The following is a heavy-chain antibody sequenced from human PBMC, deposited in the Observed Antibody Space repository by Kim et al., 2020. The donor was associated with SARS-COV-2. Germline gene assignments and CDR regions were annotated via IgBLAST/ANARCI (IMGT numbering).Heavy chain of an antibody. CDR3: ARGFRRIKNDCYYYGMDV. J-gene: IGHJ6*02. Sequence: ASVKVSCKASGYTFTSYGISWVRQAPGQGLEWMGWISAYNGNTKYAQKLQGRVTLTTDTSTSTAYMELRSLRSDDTAVYFCARGFRRIKNDCYYYGMDVWGQXXXVTXXS. V-gene: IGHV1-18*01. CDR2: ISAYNGNT. D-gene: IGHD1-1*01. CDR1: GYTFTSYG.